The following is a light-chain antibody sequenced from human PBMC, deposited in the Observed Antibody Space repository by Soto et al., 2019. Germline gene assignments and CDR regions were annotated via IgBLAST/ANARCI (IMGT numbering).Light chain of an antibody. CDR3: QQYGSSSIT. CDR2: GAS. V-gene: IGKV3-20*01. J-gene: IGKJ5*01. CDR1: QSIAGY. Sequence: EIVLTQSPATLSLSPGERATLSCRASQSIAGYLAWYQKKPGQAPRLLIYGASTRATGIPARFSGNGSVTDFTLTISRLEPEDFAVYYCQQYGSSSITFGQGTRLEIK.